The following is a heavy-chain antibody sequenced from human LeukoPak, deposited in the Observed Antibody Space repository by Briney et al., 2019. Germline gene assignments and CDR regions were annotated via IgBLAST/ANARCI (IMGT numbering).Heavy chain of an antibody. CDR3: ARDGRRRYGGYYFDY. V-gene: IGHV4-39*02. CDR1: GGSISSSSYY. J-gene: IGHJ4*02. D-gene: IGHD3-9*01. CDR2: IYYSGST. Sequence: SETLSLTCTVSGGSISSSSYYWGWIRQPPGKGLEWIGSIYYSGSTYYNPSLKSRVTISVDTSKNQFSLKLSSVTAADTAVYYCARDGRRRYGGYYFDYWGQGTLVTVSS.